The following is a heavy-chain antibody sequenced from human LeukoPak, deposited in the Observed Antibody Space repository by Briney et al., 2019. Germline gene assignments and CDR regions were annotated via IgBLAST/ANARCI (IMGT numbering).Heavy chain of an antibody. CDR1: GFTFSTYS. Sequence: TGGSLRLSCAASGFTFSTYSMNWVRQAPGKGLEWVSSISSGSRYIYYADSVKGRFTISRDNANNLLYLEMNSLRAEDTAVYFCASRGVTGYSTGWYLDYWGQGALVTVSS. CDR3: ASRGVTGYSTGWYLDY. CDR2: ISSGSRYI. D-gene: IGHD6-19*01. J-gene: IGHJ4*02. V-gene: IGHV3-21*04.